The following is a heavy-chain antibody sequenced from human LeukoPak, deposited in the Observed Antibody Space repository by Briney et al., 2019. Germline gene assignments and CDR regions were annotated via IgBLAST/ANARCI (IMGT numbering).Heavy chain of an antibody. Sequence: GGSLRLSCAASGFTFSSYGMHWVRQAPGKGLEWVAVIWYDGSNKYYADTVKGRFTISRDNSKNTLYLQMNSLRAEDTAVYYCARDGCYYDRSGYYYYFFDYWGQGTLVTVSS. D-gene: IGHD3-22*01. CDR1: GFTFSSYG. V-gene: IGHV3-33*01. CDR2: IWYDGSNK. CDR3: ARDGCYYDRSGYYYYFFDY. J-gene: IGHJ4*02.